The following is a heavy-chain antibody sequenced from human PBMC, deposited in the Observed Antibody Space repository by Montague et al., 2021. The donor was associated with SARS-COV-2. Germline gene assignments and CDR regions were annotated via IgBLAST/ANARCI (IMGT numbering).Heavy chain of an antibody. D-gene: IGHD3-10*01. Sequence: TLSLTCSVSSGSISTGHHWSWIRQHPMKGLEWIGYIYYSGSTYYNPSFKGRVTISIDTVKNQFSLELTSMTAADTAVYYCARDHGQWFGELWGHGLDVWGQGTTVIVSS. CDR1: SGSISTGHH. V-gene: IGHV4-31*03. J-gene: IGHJ6*02. CDR2: IYYSGST. CDR3: ARDHGQWFGELWGHGLDV.